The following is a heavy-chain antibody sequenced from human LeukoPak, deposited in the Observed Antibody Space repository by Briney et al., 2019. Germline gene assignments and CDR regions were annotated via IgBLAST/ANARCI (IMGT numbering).Heavy chain of an antibody. CDR3: VKDFDIYCSGGTCYSPEYFQH. J-gene: IGHJ1*01. D-gene: IGHD2-15*01. CDR2: INSNGGST. Sequence: GGSLRLSCSASGFTFSNYAMHWVRQAPGKGLEYVSAINSNGGSTYYADSVKGRFTISRDNSKNTLYLQMSSLRAEDTAVYYRVKDFDIYCSGGTCYSPEYFQHWGQGTLVTVSS. CDR1: GFTFSNYA. V-gene: IGHV3-64D*09.